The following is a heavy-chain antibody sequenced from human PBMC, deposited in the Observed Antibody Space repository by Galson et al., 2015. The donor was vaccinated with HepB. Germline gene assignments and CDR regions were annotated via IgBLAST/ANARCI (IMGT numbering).Heavy chain of an antibody. CDR2: ISAYNGDT. J-gene: IGHJ4*02. V-gene: IGHV1-18*01. CDR1: GYTFTSYV. Sequence: SVKVSCKASGYTFTSYVISWVRQAPGQGLEWMGWISAYNGDTNYAQKLQGRVAMTTDTSTSTADMELRSLRSDDTAVYYCARDDWSSTTCYFGLIDYWGQRTLVTVS. D-gene: IGHD2-2*01. CDR3: ARDDWSSTTCYFGLIDY.